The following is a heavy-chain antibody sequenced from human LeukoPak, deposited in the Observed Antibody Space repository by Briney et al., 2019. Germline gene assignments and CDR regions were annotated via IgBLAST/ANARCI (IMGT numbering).Heavy chain of an antibody. D-gene: IGHD6-6*01. J-gene: IGHJ4*02. V-gene: IGHV3-21*01. CDR3: ARDDNCEYSSSRFDY. CDR2: ISTSSSYI. CDR1: GFTFSSYN. Sequence: GGSLRLSCAASGFTFSSYNMNWVRQAPGKGLEGVSSISTSSSYIYYADSVKGRSTISRDNARNSLFLQMNSLRAEDTAVYYCARDDNCEYSSSRFDYWGQGTLVTVSS.